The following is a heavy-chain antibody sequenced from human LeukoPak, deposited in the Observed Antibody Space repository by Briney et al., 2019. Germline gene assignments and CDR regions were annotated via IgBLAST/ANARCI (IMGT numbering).Heavy chain of an antibody. CDR3: ARLTYYYDSSGRFDY. D-gene: IGHD3-22*01. CDR1: GGSISSYY. CDR2: IYYSGST. Sequence: SETLSLTCTVSGGSISSYYWSWIRQPPGKGLEWSGYIYYSGSTNYNPSLKRRVPISVDTSKNQFSLKLSSVTAADTAVYYCARLTYYYDSSGRFDYWGQGTLVTVSS. V-gene: IGHV4-59*08. J-gene: IGHJ4*02.